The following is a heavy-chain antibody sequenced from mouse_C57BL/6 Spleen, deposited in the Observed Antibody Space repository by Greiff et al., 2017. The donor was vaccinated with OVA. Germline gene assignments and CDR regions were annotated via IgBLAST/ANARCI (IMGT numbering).Heavy chain of an antibody. V-gene: IGHV1-26*01. J-gene: IGHJ2*01. CDR3: ARRDYGSSSLFDY. Sequence: VQLQQSGPELVKPGASVKISCKASGYTFTDYYMNWVKQSHGKSLEWIGDINPNNGGTSYNQKFKGKATLTVDKSSSTAYMELRSLTSEDSAVYYCARRDYGSSSLFDYWGQGTTLTVSS. CDR1: GYTFTDYY. D-gene: IGHD1-1*01. CDR2: INPNNGGT.